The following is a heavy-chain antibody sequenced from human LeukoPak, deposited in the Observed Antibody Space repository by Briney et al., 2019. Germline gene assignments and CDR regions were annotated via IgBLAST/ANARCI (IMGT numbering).Heavy chain of an antibody. D-gene: IGHD3-10*01. J-gene: IGHJ4*02. CDR1: GGSISSSSYY. CDR2: IYYSGST. CDR3: ATITMVRGATVDY. Sequence: SETLSLTCTVSGGSISSSSYYWGWTRQPPGKGLEWIGSIYYSGSTYYNPSLKSRVTISVDTSKNQFSLKLSSVTAADTAVYYCATITMVRGATVDYWGQGTLVTVSS. V-gene: IGHV4-39*01.